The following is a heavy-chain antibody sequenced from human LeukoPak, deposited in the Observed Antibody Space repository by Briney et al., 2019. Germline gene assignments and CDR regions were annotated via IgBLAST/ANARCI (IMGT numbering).Heavy chain of an antibody. Sequence: GGSLRLSCAASGFTFRNYVIHWVRQAPGKGPEWVAVTSSDLNVKLYADSVKGRFTISRDNSKNTLYLQMNSLRAEDTAVYYCARTTVTTGGDTIDYRGQGTLVTVSS. D-gene: IGHD4-17*01. CDR3: ARTTVTTGGDTIDY. CDR1: GFTFRNYV. V-gene: IGHV3-30*14. J-gene: IGHJ4*02. CDR2: TSSDLNVK.